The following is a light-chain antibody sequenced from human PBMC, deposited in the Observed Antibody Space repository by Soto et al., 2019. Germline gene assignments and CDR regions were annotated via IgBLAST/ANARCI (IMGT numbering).Light chain of an antibody. CDR3: QQYENWPWT. CDR1: ESVSTN. Sequence: EIVVTQSPVTLSVSPGEGATLSCRASESVSTNLAWYQHKPGQAPRLLIYAASTRATGVPARFSGSGSGTEFTLTISSLQSEDVAAYYCQQYENWPWTFGQGTKVDIK. CDR2: AAS. V-gene: IGKV3-15*01. J-gene: IGKJ1*01.